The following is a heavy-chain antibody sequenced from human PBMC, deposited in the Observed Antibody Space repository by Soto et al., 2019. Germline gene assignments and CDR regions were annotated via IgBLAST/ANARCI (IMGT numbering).Heavy chain of an antibody. CDR1: GGSISSYY. V-gene: IGHV4-59*08. J-gene: IGHJ6*03. CDR2: IYYSGST. Sequence: SETLSLTCTVSGGSISSYYWSWIRQPPGKGLEWIGYIYYSGSTNYNPSLKSRVTISVDTSKNQFSLKLSSVTAADTAVYYCARRRKYCYYMDVWGKGTTVTVSS. CDR3: ARRRKYCYYMDV.